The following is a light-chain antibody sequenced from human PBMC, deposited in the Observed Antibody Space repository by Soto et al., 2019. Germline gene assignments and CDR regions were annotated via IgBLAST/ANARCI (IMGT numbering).Light chain of an antibody. V-gene: IGLV4-69*01. CDR3: QTWGTGIP. Sequence: QPVLTQSPSASASLGASVNLTCTLSSGHSSYAIAWHQQQPEKGPRYLLKVNSDGSHSKGDGIPDGFSGSSSGAERYLTISSLQSEDEADYYCQTWGTGIPFGGGTKLTVL. J-gene: IGLJ2*01. CDR1: SGHSSYA. CDR2: VNSDGSH.